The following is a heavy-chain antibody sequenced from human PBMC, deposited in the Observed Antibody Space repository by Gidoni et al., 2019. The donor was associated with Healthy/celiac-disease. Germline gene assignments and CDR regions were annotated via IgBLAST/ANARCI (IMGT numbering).Heavy chain of an antibody. CDR1: GGSISSSSYY. J-gene: IGHJ6*03. D-gene: IGHD5-18*01. CDR2: IYYSGST. Sequence: QLQLQESGPGLVKPSETLSLTCTVSGGSISSSSYYWGWIRQPPGKGLEWIGGIYYSGSTYYNPSLKSRVTISVDTSKNQFSLKLSSVTAADTAVYYCARLDVDTAHMDAWGKGTTVTVSS. V-gene: IGHV4-39*01. CDR3: ARLDVDTAHMDA.